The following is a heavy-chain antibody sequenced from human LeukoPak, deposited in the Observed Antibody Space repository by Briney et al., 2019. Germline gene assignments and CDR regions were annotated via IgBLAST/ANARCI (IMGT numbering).Heavy chain of an antibody. D-gene: IGHD6-13*01. J-gene: IGHJ6*03. V-gene: IGHV4-59*01. Sequence: SETLSLTCTVSGGSISSYYWSWTRQPPGKGLEWIGYIYYSGSTNYNPSLKSRVTISVDTSKNQFSLKLSSVTAADTAVYYCARTTEAHSWRTRYYDYYMDVWGKGTTVTVSS. CDR3: ARTTEAHSWRTRYYDYYMDV. CDR2: IYYSGST. CDR1: GGSISSYY.